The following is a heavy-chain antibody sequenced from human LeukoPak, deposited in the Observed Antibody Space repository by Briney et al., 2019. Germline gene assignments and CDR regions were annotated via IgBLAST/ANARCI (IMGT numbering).Heavy chain of an antibody. V-gene: IGHV4-59*01. CDR2: IYYSGST. CDR1: GGSISSYY. Sequence: SETLSLTCTVSGGSISSYYWSWIRQPPGKGLEWIGYIYYSGSTNYNPSLKSRVTISVDTSKNQFSLKLSSVTAADTAVYYCARVGSSGWYTYYFDYWGQGTLVTVS. CDR3: ARVGSSGWYTYYFDY. D-gene: IGHD6-19*01. J-gene: IGHJ4*02.